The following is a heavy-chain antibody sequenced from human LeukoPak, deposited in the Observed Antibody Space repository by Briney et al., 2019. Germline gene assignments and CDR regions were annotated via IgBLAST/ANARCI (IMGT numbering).Heavy chain of an antibody. J-gene: IGHJ4*02. Sequence: GGSLRLSCAASGFTFSSYAMSWVRQAPGKGLEWVSAISGGGGSTYYTDSVKGRFTISRDNSKNTLYLQMNSLRAGDTAVYYCAKVGESGGVWKYYFDYWGQGTLVTVSS. CDR2: ISGGGGST. V-gene: IGHV3-23*01. CDR1: GFTFSSYA. D-gene: IGHD2-8*02. CDR3: AKVGESGGVWKYYFDY.